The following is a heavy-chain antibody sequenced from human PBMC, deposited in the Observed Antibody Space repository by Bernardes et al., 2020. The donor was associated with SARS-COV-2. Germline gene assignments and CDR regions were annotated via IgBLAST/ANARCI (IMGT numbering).Heavy chain of an antibody. V-gene: IGHV3-74*01. Sequence: GSLRLSCAASGFTFSRYWMHWVRQAPGKGLVWVSRIDSDGSTTTYADAVKGRFTMSRDNAKNTLYLQMNSVTAEDTGVYYCTREHSDISASYSGSGDFQRWGQGTLVTVSS. CDR1: GFTFSRYW. CDR2: IDSDGSTT. J-gene: IGHJ1*01. CDR3: TREHSDISASYSGSGDFQR. D-gene: IGHD3-10*01.